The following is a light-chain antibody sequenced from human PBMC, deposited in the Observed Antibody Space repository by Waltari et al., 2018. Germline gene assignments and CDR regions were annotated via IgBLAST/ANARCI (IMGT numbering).Light chain of an antibody. V-gene: IGKV3-15*01. J-gene: IGKJ4*01. Sequence: EIVMTQSPATLSVSPGERATLTCRASQSISSNLAWYQQKPGQAPRLLLYSASARATGVPARCSGSVSGTEFTLTISSLQSEDFAVCYCQQYNNWPLTFGGGTKVEIK. CDR3: QQYNNWPLT. CDR2: SAS. CDR1: QSISSN.